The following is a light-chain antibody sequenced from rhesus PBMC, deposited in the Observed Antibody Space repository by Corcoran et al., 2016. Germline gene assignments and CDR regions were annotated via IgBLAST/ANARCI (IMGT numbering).Light chain of an antibody. Sequence: DNQLTQSPSSLSASVGDRVTITCRASQGISSYLAWHQQKSGKAPKLLIYVASNLQSGVPSRVSGSGYGTEFTLTNSSLQAEDFATYCWQQRNSYPPTFGQGTKVEIK. V-gene: IGKV1-38*01. J-gene: IGKJ1*01. CDR1: QGISSY. CDR3: QQRNSYPPT. CDR2: VAS.